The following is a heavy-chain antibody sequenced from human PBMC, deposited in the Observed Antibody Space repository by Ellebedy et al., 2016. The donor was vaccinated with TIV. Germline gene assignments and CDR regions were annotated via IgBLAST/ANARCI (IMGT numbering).Heavy chain of an antibody. CDR3: ARAFVGYFDY. CDR2: IIPIFGTA. Sequence: SVKVSCKASGGTFSTYAINWVRQAPGQGLEWMGGIIPIFGTANYALNFQGRVTITADKSTSTAYMELSSLRSEDTAAYYCARAFVGYFDYWGQGTLVTVSS. D-gene: IGHD1-26*01. J-gene: IGHJ4*02. CDR1: GGTFSTYA. V-gene: IGHV1-69*06.